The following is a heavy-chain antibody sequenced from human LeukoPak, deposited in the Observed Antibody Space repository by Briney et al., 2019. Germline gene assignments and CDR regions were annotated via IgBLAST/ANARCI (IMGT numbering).Heavy chain of an antibody. D-gene: IGHD2-2*01. V-gene: IGHV4-4*07. CDR3: AGGWSVSAATYDAFDM. CDR1: GGSISTNS. CDR2: IYFSGGI. Sequence: PSETLSLTCSVSGGSISTNSWSWIRQPAGKGLEWIGRIYFSGGINYNPSLRSRVTMSVDTSKNQFSLKLTSVTAADTAVYYCAGGWSVSAATYDAFDMWGQGTMVTVSS. J-gene: IGHJ3*02.